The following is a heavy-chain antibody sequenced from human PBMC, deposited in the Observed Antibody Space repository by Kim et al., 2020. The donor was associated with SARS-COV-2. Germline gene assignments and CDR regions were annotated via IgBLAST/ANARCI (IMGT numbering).Heavy chain of an antibody. Sequence: GGSLRLSCAASGFTFSNAWMSWVRQAPGKGLEWVGRIKSKTDGGTTDYAAPVKGRFTISRDDSKNTLYLQMNSLKTEDTAVYYCTTDIPWEVNWNYVWGQGTLVTVSS. CDR1: GFTFSNAW. CDR3: TTDIPWEVNWNYV. V-gene: IGHV3-15*01. D-gene: IGHD1-7*01. J-gene: IGHJ4*02. CDR2: IKSKTDGGTT.